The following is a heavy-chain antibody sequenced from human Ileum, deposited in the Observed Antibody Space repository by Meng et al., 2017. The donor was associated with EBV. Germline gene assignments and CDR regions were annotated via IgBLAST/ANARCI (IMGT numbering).Heavy chain of an antibody. CDR3: ARDDYSNYLSFDY. CDR1: GGTFSSYA. J-gene: IGHJ4*02. Sequence: VPSGADGKKPGSAVKVSGKAFGGTFSSYAISWVGQDPGAGLEWMGEVIPIFGAANYEQKFQGRVTITADESTSTAYMELCSLRSEDTAVDYCARDDYSNYLSFDYWGQGPLVTVSS. CDR2: VIPIFGAA. V-gene: IGHV1-69*01. D-gene: IGHD4-11*01.